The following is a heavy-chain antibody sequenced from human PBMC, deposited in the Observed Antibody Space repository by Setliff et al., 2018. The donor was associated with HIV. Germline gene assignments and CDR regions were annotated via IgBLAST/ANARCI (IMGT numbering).Heavy chain of an antibody. J-gene: IGHJ3*02. D-gene: IGHD1-26*01. Sequence: GGSLRLSCAASGFTFSSYSMNWVRQAPGKGLEWVSSISSSSRSKYYADSVKGRFTISRDNAKNSLYLQMNSLRAEDTAVYYCARMGAKHAFDIWGQGTMVTVSS. CDR1: GFTFSSYS. CDR3: ARMGAKHAFDI. V-gene: IGHV3-21*01. CDR2: ISSSSRSK.